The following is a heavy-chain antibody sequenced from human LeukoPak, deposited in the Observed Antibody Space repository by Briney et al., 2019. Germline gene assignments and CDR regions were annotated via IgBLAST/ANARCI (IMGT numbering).Heavy chain of an antibody. J-gene: IGHJ3*02. D-gene: IGHD4-23*01. CDR2: INPSSGGA. Sequence: GASVTVSCKPSGYTFTAYYIHWVRQAPGQGLEWVAWINPSSGGANYAQKFQGRVTMTRDTSITTAYLELSSLRSDDTAVYYCARGPPSTVLTPDDAFDIWGHGTVFTVSS. CDR3: ARGPPSTVLTPDDAFDI. CDR1: GYTFTAYY. V-gene: IGHV1-2*02.